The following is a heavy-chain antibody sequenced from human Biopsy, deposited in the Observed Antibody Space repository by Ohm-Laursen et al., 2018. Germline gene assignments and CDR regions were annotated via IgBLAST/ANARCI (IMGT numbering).Heavy chain of an antibody. Sequence: GASVKVSCKASGGTFINYAISWVRQAPGQGLEWMGGIIPMFGTANYAQMFQGRVTISADESTSTSYMELSSLTTGDTAIYYCARGPHSGSHSCSDYWGRGTLVTVSS. CDR1: GGTFINYA. CDR3: ARGPHSGSHSCSDY. D-gene: IGHD1-26*01. J-gene: IGHJ4*02. CDR2: IIPMFGTA. V-gene: IGHV1-69*13.